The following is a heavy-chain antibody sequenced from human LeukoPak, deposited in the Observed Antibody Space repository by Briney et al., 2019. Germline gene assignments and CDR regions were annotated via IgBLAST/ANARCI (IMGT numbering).Heavy chain of an antibody. V-gene: IGHV1-69*04. D-gene: IGHD2-2*01. CDR2: IIPILGIA. CDR3: ASGHCSSTSCLLLFDY. Sequence: SVKVSCKASGGTFSRYAISWVRQAPGQGLEWMGRIIPILGIANYAQKFQGRVTITADKSTSTAYMELSSLRSEDTAVYYCASGHCSSTSCLLLFDYWGQGTLVTVSS. J-gene: IGHJ4*02. CDR1: GGTFSRYA.